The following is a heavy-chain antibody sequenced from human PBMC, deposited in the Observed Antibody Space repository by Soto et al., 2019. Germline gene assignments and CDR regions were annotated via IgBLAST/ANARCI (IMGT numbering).Heavy chain of an antibody. D-gene: IGHD2-15*01. Sequence: SETPSLTCTFSGGSINTYYWSWVRQRPGKGLEWIGYVYYNGATNYNPSLKSRVTISVDTSKKQFSLKLSSVTAADTAVYYCATESIVVVAATRRDYFDFWGPGTLVTVSS. V-gene: IGHV4-59*01. J-gene: IGHJ4*01. CDR3: ATESIVVVAATRRDYFDF. CDR2: VYYNGAT. CDR1: GGSINTYY.